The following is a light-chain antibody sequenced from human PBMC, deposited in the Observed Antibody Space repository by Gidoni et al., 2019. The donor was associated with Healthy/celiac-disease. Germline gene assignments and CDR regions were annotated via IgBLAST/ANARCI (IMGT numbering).Light chain of an antibody. CDR2: AAA. V-gene: IGKV1-39*01. Sequence: DIQLPHPLSSLSASVADRVIITCRASQSISSYLNWYQQKPGKAPTLLIYAAANEQSGGQSRFSGSGSETDFTVTIGSLKPEDFATCYCRQSYSTPITFGQGTRLEIK. J-gene: IGKJ5*01. CDR3: RQSYSTPIT. CDR1: QSISSY.